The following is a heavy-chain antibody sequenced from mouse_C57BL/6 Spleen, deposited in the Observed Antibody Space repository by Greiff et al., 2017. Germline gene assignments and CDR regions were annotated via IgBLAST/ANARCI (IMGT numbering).Heavy chain of an antibody. V-gene: IGHV1-76*01. CDR1: GYTFTDYY. Sequence: VQLQQSGAELVRPGASVKLSCKASGYTFTDYYINWVKQRPGQGLEWIARIYPGSGNTYYNEKFKGKATLTAEKSSSTAYMQLSSLTSEDSAVYFCAREETAQAPGFAYWGQGTLVTVSA. CDR2: IYPGSGNT. D-gene: IGHD3-2*02. J-gene: IGHJ3*01. CDR3: AREETAQAPGFAY.